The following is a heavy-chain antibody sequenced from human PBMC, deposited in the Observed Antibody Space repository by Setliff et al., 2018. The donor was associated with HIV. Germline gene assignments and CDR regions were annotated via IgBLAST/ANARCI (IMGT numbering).Heavy chain of an antibody. Sequence: SETLSLTCSVSGGSISNFYLSWIRQPPGKGLEWVGHIYSTWDANYNPSPKSRVIMPVDRSRSQLSLKVNSVPAADTATYYCARHVIGVVMLYSWDAFDYWGRGTLVTVSS. CDR3: ARHVIGVVMLYSWDAFDY. CDR2: IYSTWDA. D-gene: IGHD3-16*01. CDR1: GGSISNFY. J-gene: IGHJ4*02. V-gene: IGHV4-59*08.